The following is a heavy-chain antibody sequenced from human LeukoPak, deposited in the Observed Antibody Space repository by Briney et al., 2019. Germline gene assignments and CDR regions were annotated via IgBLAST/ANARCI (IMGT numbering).Heavy chain of an antibody. J-gene: IGHJ5*02. D-gene: IGHD3-22*01. CDR3: AGGVSYYYDSSGYYNWFDP. Sequence: VSVKVSCKASGYTFTGYYMHWVRQAPGQGLEWMGRINPNSGGTNYAQKFQGRVTMTRDTSISTAYMELSRLRSDDTAVYYCAGGVSYYYDSSGYYNWFDPWGQGTLVTVSS. CDR1: GYTFTGYY. CDR2: INPNSGGT. V-gene: IGHV1-2*06.